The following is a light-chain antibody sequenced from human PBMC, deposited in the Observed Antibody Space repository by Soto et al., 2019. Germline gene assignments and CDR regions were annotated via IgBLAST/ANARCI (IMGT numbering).Light chain of an antibody. CDR3: QQSHSTPYT. V-gene: IGKV1-39*01. CDR2: AAR. Sequence: DIQLTQSPSSLSPSVGDRITLSCRASQSISRNLNWYQQMPGKAPSLLIYAARDLQSGVPGRFSGSGSGTESNPTISSRQPKVLAPYSCQQSHSTPYTFGQGTKREI. J-gene: IGKJ2*01. CDR1: QSISRN.